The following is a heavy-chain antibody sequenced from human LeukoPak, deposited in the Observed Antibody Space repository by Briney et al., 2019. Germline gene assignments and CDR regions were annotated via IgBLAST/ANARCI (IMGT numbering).Heavy chain of an antibody. V-gene: IGHV1-2*02. CDR2: INPNSGGT. CDR3: ARGEGYCSSTSCSNWFDP. D-gene: IGHD2-2*01. Sequence: ASVKVSCKASGYTLTSYGISWVRQAPGQGLEWMGWINPNSGGTNYAQKFQGRVTMTRDTSISTAYMELSRLRSDDTAVYYCARGEGYCSSTSCSNWFDPWGQGTLVTVSS. CDR1: GYTLTSYG. J-gene: IGHJ5*02.